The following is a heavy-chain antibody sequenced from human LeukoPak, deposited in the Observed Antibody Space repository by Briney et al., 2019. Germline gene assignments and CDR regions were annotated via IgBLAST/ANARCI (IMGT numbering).Heavy chain of an antibody. D-gene: IGHD5-24*01. CDR3: ARRVEMATMET. CDR1: GGSISSYY. J-gene: IGHJ4*02. V-gene: IGHV4-59*01. CDR2: IYYGGST. Sequence: SETLSLTCTVSGGSISSYYWSWIRQPPGKGLEWIGYIYYGGSTNYNPSLKSRVTISVDTSKNQFSLKLSSVTAADTAVYYCARRVEMATMETWGPGTLVTVSS.